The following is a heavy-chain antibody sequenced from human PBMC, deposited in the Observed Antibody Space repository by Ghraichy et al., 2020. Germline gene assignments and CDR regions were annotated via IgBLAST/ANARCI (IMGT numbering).Heavy chain of an antibody. J-gene: IGHJ4*02. Sequence: GESLNISCAASGFTVSSNYMSWVRQAPGKGLEWVSVIFSGGSTYYADSVKGRFTISRDNSKNTLYLQMNSLRAEDTAVYYCARDRAYYDSSGYLNDWGQGTLVTVSS. CDR1: GFTVSSNY. CDR2: IFSGGST. D-gene: IGHD3-22*01. CDR3: ARDRAYYDSSGYLND. V-gene: IGHV3-66*01.